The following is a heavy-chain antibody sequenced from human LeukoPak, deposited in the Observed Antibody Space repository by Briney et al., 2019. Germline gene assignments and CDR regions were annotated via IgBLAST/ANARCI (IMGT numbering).Heavy chain of an antibody. J-gene: IGHJ5*02. CDR3: ARVWRIAARPEDA. CDR2: IYHSGST. D-gene: IGHD6-6*01. CDR1: GGSISSGGYY. Sequence: PSETLSLTCTVSGGSISSGGYYWSWIRQPPGKGLEWIGYIYHSGSTYYNPSLKSRVTISVDRSKNQFSLKLSSVTAADTAVYYCARVWRIAARPEDAWGQGTLVTVSS. V-gene: IGHV4-30-2*01.